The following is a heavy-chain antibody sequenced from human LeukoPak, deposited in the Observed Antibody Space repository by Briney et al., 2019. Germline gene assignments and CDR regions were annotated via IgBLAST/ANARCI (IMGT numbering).Heavy chain of an antibody. V-gene: IGHV1-69*13. J-gene: IGHJ4*02. Sequence: SVKVSCKASGGTFSSYAISWVRQAPGQGLEWMGGIIPIFGTANYAQKFQGRVTITANESTSTAYMELSSLRSDDTAVYYCARHGVTYYDFWSGSYYFDYWGQGTLVTVSS. CDR2: IIPIFGTA. D-gene: IGHD3-3*01. CDR1: GGTFSSYA. CDR3: ARHGVTYYDFWSGSYYFDY.